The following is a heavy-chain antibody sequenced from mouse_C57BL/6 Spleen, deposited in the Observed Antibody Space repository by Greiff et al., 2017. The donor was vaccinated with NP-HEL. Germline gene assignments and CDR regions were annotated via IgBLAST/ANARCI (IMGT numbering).Heavy chain of an antibody. CDR3: ARRDYSNYYFDY. CDR2: ISNGGGST. CDR1: GFTFSDYY. V-gene: IGHV5-12*01. D-gene: IGHD2-5*01. J-gene: IGHJ2*01. Sequence: EVKLVESGGGLVQPGGSLKLSCAASGFTFSDYYMYWVRQTPEKRLEWVAYISNGGGSTYYPDTVKGRFTISRDNAKNTLYLQMSRLKSEDTAMYYCARRDYSNYYFDYWGQGTTLTVSS.